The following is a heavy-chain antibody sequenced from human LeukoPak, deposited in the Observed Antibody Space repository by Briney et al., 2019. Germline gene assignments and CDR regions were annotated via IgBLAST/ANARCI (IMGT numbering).Heavy chain of an antibody. CDR1: GFTFSSYG. V-gene: IGHV3-30*18. D-gene: IGHD6-13*01. CDR2: ISYDGSNK. CDR3: AKCLAAADLGADW. J-gene: IGHJ4*02. Sequence: PGRSLRLSCAASGFTFSSYGMHWVRQAPGKGLEWVAVISYDGSNKYYADSVKGRFTISRDNSKNTLYLQMNSLRAEGTAVYYCAKCLAAADLGADWWGQGTLVTVSS.